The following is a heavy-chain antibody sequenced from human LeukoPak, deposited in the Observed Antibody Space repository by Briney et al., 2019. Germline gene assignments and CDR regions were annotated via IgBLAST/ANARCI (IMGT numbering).Heavy chain of an antibody. Sequence: SETLSLTCTVSGGSISSGGHYWSWIRQHPGKGLEWIGYIYYSGSTYYNPSLKSRVTISVDTSKNQFSLKLSSVTAADTAVYYCARDPFASYYYGSGSSWGQGTLVTVSS. CDR1: GGSISSGGHY. CDR3: ARDPFASYYYGSGSS. J-gene: IGHJ5*02. CDR2: IYYSGST. D-gene: IGHD3-10*01. V-gene: IGHV4-31*03.